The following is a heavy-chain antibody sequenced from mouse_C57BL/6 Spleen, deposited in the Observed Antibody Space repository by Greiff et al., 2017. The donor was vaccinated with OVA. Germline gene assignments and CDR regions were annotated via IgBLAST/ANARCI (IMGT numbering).Heavy chain of an antibody. CDR2: IRLKSDNYAT. Sequence: EVQLVESGGGLVQPGGSMKLSCVASGFTFSNYWMNWVRQSPEKGLEWVAQIRLKSDNYATHYAESVKGRFTISRDDSKSSVYLQMNNLRAEDTGIYYCTPFYAMDYWGQGTSVTVSS. CDR1: GFTFSNYW. CDR3: TPFYAMDY. J-gene: IGHJ4*01. V-gene: IGHV6-3*01.